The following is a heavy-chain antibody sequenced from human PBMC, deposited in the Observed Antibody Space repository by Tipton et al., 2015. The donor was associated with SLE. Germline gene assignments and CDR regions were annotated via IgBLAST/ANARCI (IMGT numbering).Heavy chain of an antibody. Sequence: TLSLTCSVSADSIRRSYWSWIRQPPGKGLEWIGYIYYSGSTNYNPSLKSRVTISVDTSRNQFSLMLSSVTAADTAVYYCARAGGTGTNWFDPWGQGTLVTVSS. D-gene: IGHD1-7*01. V-gene: IGHV4-59*08. CDR3: ARAGGTGTNWFDP. CDR2: IYYSGST. CDR1: ADSIRRSY. J-gene: IGHJ5*02.